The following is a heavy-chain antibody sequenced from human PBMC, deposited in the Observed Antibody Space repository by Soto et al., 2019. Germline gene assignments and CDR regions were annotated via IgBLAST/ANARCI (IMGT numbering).Heavy chain of an antibody. V-gene: IGHV1-69*01. CDR1: GGTFSSYA. Sequence: QVQLVQSGAEVKKPGSSVKVSCKASGGTFSSYAISWVRQAPGQGLEWMGGIIPIFGTANYAQKFQGRVTIPADESTSTDYTELSSMRSEETAVYYCARSAWGIGAYVTTFDYWGQGTLVTVSS. CDR2: IIPIFGTA. CDR3: ARSAWGIGAYVTTFDY. J-gene: IGHJ4*02. D-gene: IGHD4-17*01.